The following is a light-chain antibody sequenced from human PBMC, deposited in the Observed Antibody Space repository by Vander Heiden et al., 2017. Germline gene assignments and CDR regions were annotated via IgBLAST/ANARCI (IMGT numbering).Light chain of an antibody. J-gene: IGLJ2*01. V-gene: IGLV2-14*01. CDR3: SSYTSGSPHVL. Sequence: QSALTQPASVSGSPGQSITISCTGTSSDVGGYNYVSWYQQHPGKAPKLIIYDVTNRPSGVSNRISGLQAEDEADYYCSSYTSGSPHVLFGGGTKLTVL. CDR2: DVT. CDR1: SSDVGGYNY.